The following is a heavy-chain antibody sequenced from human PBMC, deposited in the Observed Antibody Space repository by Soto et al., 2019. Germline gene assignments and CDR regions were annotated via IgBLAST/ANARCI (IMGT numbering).Heavy chain of an antibody. D-gene: IGHD3-22*01. J-gene: IGHJ2*01. CDR3: AKDGPVVRGYFDL. CDR2: ISWNSGSI. V-gene: IGHV3-9*01. CDR1: GFTFDDYA. Sequence: GGSLRLSCAASGFTFDDYAMHWVRQAPGKGLEWVSGISWNSGSIGYADSVKGRFTISRDNAKNSLYLQMNSLRAEDTALYYCAKDGPVVRGYFDLWCRGALVTVSS.